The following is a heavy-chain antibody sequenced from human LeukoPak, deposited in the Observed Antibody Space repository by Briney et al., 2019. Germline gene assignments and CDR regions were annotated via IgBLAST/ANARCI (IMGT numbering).Heavy chain of an antibody. CDR1: GFKFSNFG. D-gene: IGHD2-21*02. J-gene: IGHJ4*02. CDR2: IWHDGLNQ. V-gene: IGHV3-33*03. CDR3: VKGGRVTAGGPYFFDY. Sequence: GGSLRLSCAASGFKFSNFGMHCVRQPPGKGLEWVAVIWHDGLNQFYAEAVKGRFSISRDNSQNTVYLQMNNVRIEDTARYYCVKGGRVTAGGPYFFDYWGQGTLVAVSS.